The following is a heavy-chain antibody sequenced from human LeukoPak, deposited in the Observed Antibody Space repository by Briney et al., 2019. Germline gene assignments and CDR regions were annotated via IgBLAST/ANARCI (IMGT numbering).Heavy chain of an antibody. J-gene: IGHJ4*02. CDR1: GYTSISYY. CDR2: INPSGGST. V-gene: IGHV1-46*01. D-gene: IGHD2-21*01. CDR3: ARDAQLPSVGGDYQDY. Sequence: GASVKVSCKASGYTSISYYMHWVRQAPGQGLEWMGIINPSGGSTSYAQKFQGRVTMTRDTSTSTVYMELSSLRSEDTAVYYCARDAQLPSVGGDYQDYWGQGTLVTVSS.